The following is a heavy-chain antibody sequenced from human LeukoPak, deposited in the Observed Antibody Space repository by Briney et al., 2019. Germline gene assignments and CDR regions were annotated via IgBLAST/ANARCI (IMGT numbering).Heavy chain of an antibody. Sequence: GGSLRLSCAASGFTFSSYSMNWVRQAPGKGLEWVSSISSSSSYIYYADSVKGRFTISRDNAKNSLYLQMNSLRAEDTALYYCARVRGIAVAGRGPFDYWGQGTLVTVSS. D-gene: IGHD6-19*01. CDR1: GFTFSSYS. J-gene: IGHJ4*02. V-gene: IGHV3-21*04. CDR2: ISSSSSYI. CDR3: ARVRGIAVAGRGPFDY.